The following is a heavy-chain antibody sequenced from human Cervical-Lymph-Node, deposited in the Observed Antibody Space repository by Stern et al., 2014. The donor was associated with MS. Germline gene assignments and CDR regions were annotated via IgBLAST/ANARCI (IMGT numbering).Heavy chain of an antibody. CDR3: ATEKGACSGDDCHVTFDS. V-gene: IGHV3-33*03. Sequence: MQLVESGGGVIQPGRSLRLSCAASGFAFSRHGMHCVRQVPGKVLEGVAVIWFDVTNEKYEDFVKGRFTISRDNSKNSLYLQMNNLRVEDTAIYYCATEKGACSGDDCHVTFDSWGQGTLVTVSS. J-gene: IGHJ4*02. CDR1: GFAFSRHG. CDR2: IWFDVTNE. D-gene: IGHD2-21*02.